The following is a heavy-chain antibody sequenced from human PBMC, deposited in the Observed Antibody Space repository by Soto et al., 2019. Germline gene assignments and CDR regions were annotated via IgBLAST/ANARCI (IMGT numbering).Heavy chain of an antibody. V-gene: IGHV3-15*01. Sequence: GGSLRLSCAASGFTFSNAWMTWVRQAPGKGLECVGRMKSKTDGGTADYAAPVKGRFTISRDDSKNTLYLQMNSLKPEDTVVYYCSFIIGVRSSADYWGQGTLVTVSS. CDR2: MKSKTDGGTA. J-gene: IGHJ4*02. D-gene: IGHD3-3*02. CDR3: SFIIGVRSSADY. CDR1: GFTFSNAW.